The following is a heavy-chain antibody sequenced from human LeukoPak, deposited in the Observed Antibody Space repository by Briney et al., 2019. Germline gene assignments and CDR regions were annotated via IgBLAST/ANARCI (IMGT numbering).Heavy chain of an antibody. CDR2: IKQDGSEK. CDR1: GFTFSSYR. CDR3: ARDANYDGGAFDI. J-gene: IGHJ3*02. V-gene: IGHV3-7*01. D-gene: IGHD4-23*01. Sequence: GSLRLSCAASGFTFSSYRMSWVRQAPGKGLEWVANIKQDGSEKYYVDSVKGRFTISRDNAKNSLYLQMNSLRAEDTAVYYCARDANYDGGAFDIWGQGTMVTVSS.